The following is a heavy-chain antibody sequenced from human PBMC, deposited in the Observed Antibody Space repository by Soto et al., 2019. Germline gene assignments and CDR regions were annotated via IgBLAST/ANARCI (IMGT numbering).Heavy chain of an antibody. D-gene: IGHD6-13*01. V-gene: IGHV3-23*01. Sequence: PGGSLRLSCVASGFTFSSYAMTWVRQAPGKGLEWVSVVSASGGDTFYADSVKGRFTISRDNPRNTLYLQMNSLTAEDTAVYYCAKGSMAAAVHNSFGPWGQGILVTVSS. J-gene: IGHJ5*02. CDR2: VSASGGDT. CDR1: GFTFSSYA. CDR3: AKGSMAAAVHNSFGP.